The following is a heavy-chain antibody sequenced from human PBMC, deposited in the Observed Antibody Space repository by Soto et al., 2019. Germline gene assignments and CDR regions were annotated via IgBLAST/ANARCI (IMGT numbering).Heavy chain of an antibody. D-gene: IGHD3-10*01. V-gene: IGHV4-39*01. Sequence: SETLSLTCSVSGASINNFAYYWGWIRQLPGKGLEWIGTVYYNENTYYNPSLKSRVAISVDTAKNQFSLNLRSVTAADTAIYFCARRERYYGSPGWFDPWGQGTLVTVSS. CDR1: GASINNFAYY. CDR3: ARRERYYGSPGWFDP. J-gene: IGHJ5*01. CDR2: VYYNENT.